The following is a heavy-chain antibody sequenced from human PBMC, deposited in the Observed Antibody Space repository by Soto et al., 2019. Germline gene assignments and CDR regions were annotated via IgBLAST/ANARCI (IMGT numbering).Heavy chain of an antibody. Sequence: VASVKVSCKASGYTFTSYGINWVRQAPGHGLEWVGGIVPIYRTADYAQKFQGRVTITADESARTSYMELRSLKSQDTAVYYCVRDSGAKRSGSWGQGTLVTVSS. D-gene: IGHD6-25*01. CDR3: VRDSGAKRSGS. J-gene: IGHJ4*02. CDR1: GYTFTSYG. CDR2: IVPIYRTA. V-gene: IGHV1-69*13.